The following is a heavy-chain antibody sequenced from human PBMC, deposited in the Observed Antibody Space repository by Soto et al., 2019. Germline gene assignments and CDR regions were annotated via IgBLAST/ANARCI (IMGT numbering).Heavy chain of an antibody. Sequence: GGSLRLSCAASGFTFSSYAMSWVRQAPGRGLEWVSAISGSGGSTYYADSVKGRFTISRDNSKNTLYLQMNSLRAEDTAVYYCAKDLEYSGYDLLFDYWGQGTLVTVSS. CDR2: ISGSGGST. J-gene: IGHJ4*02. V-gene: IGHV3-23*01. CDR3: AKDLEYSGYDLLFDY. D-gene: IGHD5-12*01. CDR1: GFTFSSYA.